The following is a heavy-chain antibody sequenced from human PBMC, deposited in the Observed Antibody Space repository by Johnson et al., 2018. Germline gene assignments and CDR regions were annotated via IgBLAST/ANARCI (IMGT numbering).Heavy chain of an antibody. CDR3: ARAPTAFIDSSGPRSDYYYYMDV. D-gene: IGHD3-22*01. CDR2: ISYDGSNK. CDR1: GFTFSSYA. Sequence: QVQLVESGGGVVQPGRSLRLSCAASGFTFSSYAMHWVRQAPGKGLEWVAVISYDGSNKYYADSVKGRFTISRDNSKNTLYLQMNSRRAEDTALYYCARAPTAFIDSSGPRSDYYYYMDVWGKGTTVTVSS. J-gene: IGHJ6*03. V-gene: IGHV3-30-3*01.